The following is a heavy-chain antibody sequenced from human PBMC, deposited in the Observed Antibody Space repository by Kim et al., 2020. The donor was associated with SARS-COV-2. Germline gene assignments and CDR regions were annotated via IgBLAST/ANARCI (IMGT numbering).Heavy chain of an antibody. Sequence: GGSLRLSCAASGFTFSSYAMSWVRQAPGKGLEWVSAISGSGGSTYYADSVKGRFTISRDNSKNTLYLQMNSLRAEDTAVYYCAKVRLGKWLLHPIYYYGMDVWGQGTTVTVSS. D-gene: IGHD3-3*01. CDR1: GFTFSSYA. J-gene: IGHJ6*02. CDR3: AKVRLGKWLLHPIYYYGMDV. V-gene: IGHV3-23*01. CDR2: ISGSGGST.